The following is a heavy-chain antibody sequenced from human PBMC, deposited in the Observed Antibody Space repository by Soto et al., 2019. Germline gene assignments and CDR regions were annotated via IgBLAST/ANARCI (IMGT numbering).Heavy chain of an antibody. CDR3: ASQDSYGHGGGGWFDP. V-gene: IGHV3-13*01. CDR2: IGTQHDT. Sequence: EVQLVESGGGLVQPGGSLRLSCAASGFTFSAYDMHWVRQATGKGLEWVAAIGTQHDTYYPDSVKGRFTISRENATNSLYLQMCSLTAGDTAVYYCASQDSYGHGGGGWFDPWGQGTLVTVSS. CDR1: GFTFSAYD. J-gene: IGHJ5*02. D-gene: IGHD3-16*01.